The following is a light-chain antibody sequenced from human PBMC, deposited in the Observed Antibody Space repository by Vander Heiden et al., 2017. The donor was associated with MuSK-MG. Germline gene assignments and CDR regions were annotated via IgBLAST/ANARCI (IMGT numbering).Light chain of an antibody. CDR3: QQRSNWPPLT. CDR2: DAS. J-gene: IGKJ3*01. CDR1: QSVSSY. Sequence: EIVLTQSPATLSLSPGERATLSCRASQSVSSYLAWHQQKPGQAPRLLIYDASNRATGIPARFSGSGSGTDFTLTISSLEPEDFAVYYCQQRSNWPPLTFGHGTKVDIK. V-gene: IGKV3-11*01.